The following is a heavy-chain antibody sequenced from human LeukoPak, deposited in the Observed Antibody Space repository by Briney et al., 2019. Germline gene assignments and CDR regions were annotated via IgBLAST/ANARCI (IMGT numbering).Heavy chain of an antibody. V-gene: IGHV1-18*01. CDR3: ASGYFDWLFPLDY. D-gene: IGHD3-9*01. CDR2: ISAYNGNT. Sequence: ASVRVSFKASGYTFTSYGISWVRQAPGQGREGMGWISAYNGNTNYAQKLQGRVTMTTDTSTSTAYMELRSLRSDDTAVYYCASGYFDWLFPLDYWGQGTPLTAAS. CDR1: GYTFTSYG. J-gene: IGHJ4*02.